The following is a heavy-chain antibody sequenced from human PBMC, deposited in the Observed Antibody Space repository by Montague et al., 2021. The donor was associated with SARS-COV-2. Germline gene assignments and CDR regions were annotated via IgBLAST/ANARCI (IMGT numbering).Heavy chain of an antibody. D-gene: IGHD3-10*01. Sequence: SETLSLTCTVSGASISGSSFFWGWIRQPPGKGLEWIGEINHSGSTNYNPSLKSRVTISVDTSKNQFSLKLSSVTAADTAVYYCAVNYGSGSYSTYYYGMDVWGQGTTVTVSS. J-gene: IGHJ6*02. CDR3: AVNYGSGSYSTYYYGMDV. CDR2: INHSGST. CDR1: GASISGSSFF. V-gene: IGHV4-39*07.